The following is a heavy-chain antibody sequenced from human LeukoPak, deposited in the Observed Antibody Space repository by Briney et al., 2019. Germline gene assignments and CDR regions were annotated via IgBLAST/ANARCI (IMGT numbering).Heavy chain of an antibody. CDR1: GYTFTSYD. V-gene: IGHV1-8*01. Sequence: GASVKVSCKASGYTFTSYDINWVRQATGQGLEWMGWMNPNSGNTGYAQKFQGRVTMTRNTSISTAHMELSSLRSEDTAVYYCARGLGGFGELSGWFDPWGQGTLVTVSS. CDR2: MNPNSGNT. D-gene: IGHD3-10*01. J-gene: IGHJ5*02. CDR3: ARGLGGFGELSGWFDP.